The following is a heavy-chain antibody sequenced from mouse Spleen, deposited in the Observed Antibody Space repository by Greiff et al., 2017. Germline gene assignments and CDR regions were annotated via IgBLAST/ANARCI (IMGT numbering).Heavy chain of an antibody. V-gene: IGHV1-53*01. CDR2: INPSNGGI. J-gene: IGHJ1*01. D-gene: IGHD2-2*01. Sequence: VQLQQSGTELVKPGASVKLSCTASGFTFTSYWMHWVQQSPGQGLEWIGNINPSNGGINYNEKFKSKATLTVDKSSSTSYMQLSSLTSEDSAVYYCSRRDLGYDGGYFDVWGAGTTVTVSS. CDR1: GFTFTSYW. CDR3: SRRDLGYDGGYFDV.